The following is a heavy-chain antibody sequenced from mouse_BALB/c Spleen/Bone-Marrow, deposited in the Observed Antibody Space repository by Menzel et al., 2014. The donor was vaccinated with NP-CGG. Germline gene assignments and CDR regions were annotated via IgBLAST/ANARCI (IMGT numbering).Heavy chain of an antibody. V-gene: IGHV3-6*02. D-gene: IGHD1-1*01. Sequence: EVQLQQSGPGPVKPSQSLSLTCSVTGYSITSGYYWNWIRQFPGNKLEWMGYISYDGSNNYNPSLKNRISITRDTSKNQFFLKLNSVTTEDTATYYCAREGGSRAYWGQGTLVTVSA. CDR3: AREGGSRAY. CDR1: GYSITSGYY. CDR2: ISYDGSN. J-gene: IGHJ3*01.